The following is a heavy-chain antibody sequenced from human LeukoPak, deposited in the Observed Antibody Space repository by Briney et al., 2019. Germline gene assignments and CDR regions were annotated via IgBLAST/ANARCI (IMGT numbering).Heavy chain of an antibody. J-gene: IGHJ4*02. CDR3: ARGGYSSGWYYFDY. V-gene: IGHV3-20*04. D-gene: IGHD6-19*01. CDR2: INWNGGST. CDR1: GFTFDDYG. Sequence: GGSLRLSCAASGFTFDDYGMSWVRQAPGKGLEWVSGINWNGGSTGYADSVKGRFTISRDNAKNSLYLQMNSLRAEDTALYYCARGGYSSGWYYFDYWGQGTLVTVSS.